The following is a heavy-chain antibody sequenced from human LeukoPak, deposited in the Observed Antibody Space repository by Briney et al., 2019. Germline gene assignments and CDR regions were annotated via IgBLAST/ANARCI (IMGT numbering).Heavy chain of an antibody. Sequence: ASVKVSCKASGYTFTIYYIHWVRQAPGQGLEWMGIINPSGASTRYAQKFQGRVTMTRDTSTSTVCMELSSLRSEDTAVYYCARDRDGYNSDWGQGTLVTVSS. CDR2: INPSGAST. V-gene: IGHV1-46*01. J-gene: IGHJ4*02. CDR1: GYTFTIYY. D-gene: IGHD5-24*01. CDR3: ARDRDGYNSD.